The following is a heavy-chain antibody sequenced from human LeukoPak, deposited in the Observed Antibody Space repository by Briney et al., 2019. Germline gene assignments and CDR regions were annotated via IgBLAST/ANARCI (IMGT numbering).Heavy chain of an antibody. Sequence: GGSLRLSCAASGFTFSSYAMHWVRQAPGKGLEWVAVISYDGSNKYYADSVKGRFTISRDNSKNTLYLQMNSLRAEDTAVYYCARDYSMGVYCSSTSCYIVYWGQGTLVTVSS. CDR3: ARDYSMGVYCSSTSCYIVY. D-gene: IGHD2-2*02. CDR1: GFTFSSYA. CDR2: ISYDGSNK. V-gene: IGHV3-30-3*01. J-gene: IGHJ4*02.